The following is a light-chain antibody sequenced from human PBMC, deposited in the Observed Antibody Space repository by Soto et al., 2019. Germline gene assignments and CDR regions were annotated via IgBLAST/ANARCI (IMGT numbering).Light chain of an antibody. J-gene: IGKJ5*01. V-gene: IGKV3D-20*02. Sequence: EILLTQSPGTLSLSPGERATLSCRASQSVSSSYLAWYQQKPGQAPRLLIYDASNRATGFPARFSGSGFGRDFTLTISSLEPEDFAVYYCQQRSDWPITFGQGTRLEIK. CDR2: DAS. CDR3: QQRSDWPIT. CDR1: QSVSSSY.